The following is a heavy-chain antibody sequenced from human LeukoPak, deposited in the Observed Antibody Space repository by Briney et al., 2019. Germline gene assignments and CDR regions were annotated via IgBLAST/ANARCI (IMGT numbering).Heavy chain of an antibody. J-gene: IGHJ4*02. V-gene: IGHV3-23*01. CDR1: GFTFNTYA. D-gene: IGHD6-13*01. CDR3: AGSSNWYPLSIDY. CDR2: ITDGDDTT. Sequence: GGSLRLSCAASGFTFNTYAISWVRQAPGKGLEWVSSITDGDDTTYYADSVKGRITISKNTVYLQMNSLRAEDTATYFCAGSSNWYPLSIDYWGQGTLVTVSS.